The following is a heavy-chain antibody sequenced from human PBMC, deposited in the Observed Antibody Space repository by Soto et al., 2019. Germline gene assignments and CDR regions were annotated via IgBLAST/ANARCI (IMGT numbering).Heavy chain of an antibody. J-gene: IGHJ4*02. CDR3: AKTPLITMIVVVLGGGFDY. CDR1: GFTFSSYA. D-gene: IGHD3-22*01. Sequence: XEFLSLSCAASGFTFSSYAMSWVRQAPGKGLEWVSAISGSGGSTYYADSVKGRFTISRDNSKNTLYLQMNSLRAEDTAVYYCAKTPLITMIVVVLGGGFDYWGQGTLVTVSS. V-gene: IGHV3-23*01. CDR2: ISGSGGST.